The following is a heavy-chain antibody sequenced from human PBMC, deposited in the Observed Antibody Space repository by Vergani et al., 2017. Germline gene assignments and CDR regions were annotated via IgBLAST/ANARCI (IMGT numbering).Heavy chain of an antibody. CDR1: GFTFNSYG. CDR2: IRSDESRR. J-gene: IGHJ4*02. D-gene: IGHD2-15*01. Sequence: QVQLVESGGGVVQPGGSLRLSCAASGFTFNSYGMHWVRQAPGKGREWVASIRSDESRRYYGDSMEGPFTISRDNSKNTLYLQMKSLRPEDTALYYCAKEGGGYCSGGTCYPEYWGQGTLVIVSS. V-gene: IGHV3-30*02. CDR3: AKEGGGYCSGGTCYPEY.